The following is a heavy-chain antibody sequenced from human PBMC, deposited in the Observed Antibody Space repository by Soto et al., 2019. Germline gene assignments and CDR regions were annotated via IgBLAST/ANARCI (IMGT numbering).Heavy chain of an antibody. CDR2: ITGSGGST. V-gene: IGHV3-23*01. CDR1: GFTFSSYA. J-gene: IGHJ4*02. Sequence: GGSLRLSCAASGFTFSSYAMSWVRQAPGKGLEWVSAITGSGGSTYYADSVKGRFTISRANSKTTLYLQMNSLRAEDTAVYYCAKGALSYFDYWGQGTLVTVSS. CDR3: AKGALSYFDY.